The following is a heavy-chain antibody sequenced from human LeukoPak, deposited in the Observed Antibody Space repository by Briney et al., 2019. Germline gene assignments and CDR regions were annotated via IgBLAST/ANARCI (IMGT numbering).Heavy chain of an antibody. CDR1: GYSISSGYY. V-gene: IGHV4-38-2*02. D-gene: IGHD1-1*01. Sequence: SETLSLTCTVSGYSISSGYYWGRIRQPPGKGLEWIGSIYHSGSTYYNPSLKSRVTISVDTSKNQFSLKLSSVTAADTAVYYCARTVQLERRNAFDIWGQGTMVTVSS. J-gene: IGHJ3*02. CDR2: IYHSGST. CDR3: ARTVQLERRNAFDI.